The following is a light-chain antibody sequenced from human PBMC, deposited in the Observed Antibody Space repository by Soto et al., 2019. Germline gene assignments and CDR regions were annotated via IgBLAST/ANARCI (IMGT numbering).Light chain of an antibody. CDR1: QSISSW. CDR2: DAS. V-gene: IGKV1-5*01. Sequence: DIQMTQYPSTLSASVGDRVTITCRASQSISSWLAWYQQKPGKAPKLLIYDASSLESGVPSRFSGSGSGTEFTLTISSLPPDDFATYYCQQYNSYSPTFGQGTKVEIK. J-gene: IGKJ1*01. CDR3: QQYNSYSPT.